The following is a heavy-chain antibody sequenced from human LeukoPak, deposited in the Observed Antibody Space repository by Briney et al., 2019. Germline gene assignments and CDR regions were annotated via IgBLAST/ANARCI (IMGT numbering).Heavy chain of an antibody. CDR2: INPNSGGT. CDR3: ARVDGDFYYFDY. J-gene: IGHJ4*02. Sequence: ASVKVSCKASGYTFTGYYMHWVRQAPGQGLEWMGWINPNSGGTNYAKKFQGRVTMTRDTSISTAYMELSRLRSDDTAVYYCARVDGDFYYFDYWGQGTLVTVSS. D-gene: IGHD2-21*02. CDR1: GYTFTGYY. V-gene: IGHV1-2*02.